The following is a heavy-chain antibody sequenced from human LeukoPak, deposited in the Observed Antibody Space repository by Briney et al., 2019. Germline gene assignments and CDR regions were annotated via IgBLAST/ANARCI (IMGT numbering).Heavy chain of an antibody. Sequence: PRGSLRLSCAASAFTFRTYAMIWVRQAPGKGLEWVSTVSGSGGSTYYADSVKGRFTISRDNSNNTLYLQMNSLRAEDTAVYYCAKGAASRGYTYVANWGQGTLVTVSS. D-gene: IGHD5-18*01. J-gene: IGHJ4*02. CDR2: VSGSGGST. CDR3: AKGAASRGYTYVAN. V-gene: IGHV3-23*01. CDR1: AFTFRTYA.